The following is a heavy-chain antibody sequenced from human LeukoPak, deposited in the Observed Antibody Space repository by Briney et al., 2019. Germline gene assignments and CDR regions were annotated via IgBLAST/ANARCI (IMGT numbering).Heavy chain of an antibody. CDR1: GGSISGYY. J-gene: IGHJ4*02. Sequence: PSETLSLTCTVSGGSISGYYWSWIRQPPGKGLEWIGNIYYSGTTKYNLSLKSRVTISVDTSKNQFSLKLSSVTAADTAVYYCARRVVFSYGCDFDYWGQGTLVTVSS. V-gene: IGHV4-59*08. CDR2: IYYSGTT. CDR3: ARRVVFSYGCDFDY. D-gene: IGHD5-18*01.